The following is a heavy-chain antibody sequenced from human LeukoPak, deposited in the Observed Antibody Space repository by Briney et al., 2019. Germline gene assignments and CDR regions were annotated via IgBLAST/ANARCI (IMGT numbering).Heavy chain of an antibody. V-gene: IGHV3-7*01. CDR3: ARVIIPIFGVDIDAFDI. CDR2: IKQDGSEK. J-gene: IGHJ3*02. Sequence: GGSLRLSCAASGFTFSSYWMSWVRQAPGKGLEWVANIKQDGSEKYYVDSVKGRFTISRDNAKNSLYLQMNSLRAEDTAVYYCARVIIPIFGVDIDAFDIWGQGTMVTVSS. D-gene: IGHD3-3*01. CDR1: GFTFSSYW.